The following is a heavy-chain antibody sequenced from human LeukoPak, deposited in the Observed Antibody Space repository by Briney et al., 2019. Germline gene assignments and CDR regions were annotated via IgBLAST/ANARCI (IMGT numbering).Heavy chain of an antibody. Sequence: PGGSLRLSCAASGFTFSGSAMHWVRQASGKGLEWVGRIRSKANSYATAYAASVKGRFIISRDDSKNTAYLQMNSLKTEDTAVYYCTRHYDDYVWGSYRYGYDYWGQGTLVTVSS. CDR1: GFTFSGSA. CDR3: TRHYDDYVWGSYRYGYDY. J-gene: IGHJ4*02. V-gene: IGHV3-73*01. D-gene: IGHD3-16*02. CDR2: IRSKANSYAT.